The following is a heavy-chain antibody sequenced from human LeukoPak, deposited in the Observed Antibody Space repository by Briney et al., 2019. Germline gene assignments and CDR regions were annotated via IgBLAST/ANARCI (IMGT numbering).Heavy chain of an antibody. CDR2: MNPNSGNT. J-gene: IGHJ6*02. CDR3: ASIAAAGPYYYGMDV. D-gene: IGHD6-13*01. V-gene: IGHV1-8*01. CDR1: GYTFTSYD. Sequence: GASVKVSCKASGYTFTSYDINWVRQATGQGLEWMGWMNPNSGNTGYAQKFQGRVTMTRNTSISTAYMELSSLRSEDTAVYYCASIAAAGPYYYGMDVWGQGTTVTVSS.